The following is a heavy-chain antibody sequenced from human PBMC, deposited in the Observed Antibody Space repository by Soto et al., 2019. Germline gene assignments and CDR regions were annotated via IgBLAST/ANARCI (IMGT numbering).Heavy chain of an antibody. CDR2: IIPILGIA. J-gene: IGHJ5*02. CDR1: GGTFSSYT. V-gene: IGHV1-69*02. D-gene: IGHD2-15*01. Sequence: GASVKVSCKASGGTFSSYTISWVRQAPGQGLEWMGRIIPILGIANYAQKFQGRVTITADKSTSTAYMELSSLRSEDTAVYYCAIADELLNNWFDPWGQGTLVTVSS. CDR3: AIADELLNNWFDP.